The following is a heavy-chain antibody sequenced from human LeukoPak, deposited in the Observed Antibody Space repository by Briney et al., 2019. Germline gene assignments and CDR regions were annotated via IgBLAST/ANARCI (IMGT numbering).Heavy chain of an antibody. CDR1: GGSISSYY. J-gene: IGHJ5*02. CDR3: ARHLKAGMVFDP. V-gene: IGHV4-4*09. CDR2: IYSSGNT. Sequence: PETLSLTCTVSGGSISSYYWSWIRQPPGKGLEWIGYIYSSGNTNYNPSLKSRVTISVGTSKNLFSLKLSSVTAADTAVCYCARHLKAGMVFDPWGQGTLVTVSS. D-gene: IGHD2-8*01.